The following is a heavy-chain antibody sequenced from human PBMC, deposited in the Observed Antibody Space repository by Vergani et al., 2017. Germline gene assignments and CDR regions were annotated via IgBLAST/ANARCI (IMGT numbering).Heavy chain of an antibody. Sequence: QLQLQESGPGLVKPSETLSLTCTVSGGSISSSSYYWGWIRQPPGKGLEWIGSIYYSGSTYYNPSLKSRVTISVDTSKNQFSLKLSPVTAADTAVYYCARGDXEHPRYYDFWSGYYPFDYWGQGTLVTVSS. CDR2: IYYSGST. CDR1: GGSISSSSYY. V-gene: IGHV4-39*01. CDR3: ARGDXEHPRYYDFWSGYYPFDY. J-gene: IGHJ4*02. D-gene: IGHD3-3*01.